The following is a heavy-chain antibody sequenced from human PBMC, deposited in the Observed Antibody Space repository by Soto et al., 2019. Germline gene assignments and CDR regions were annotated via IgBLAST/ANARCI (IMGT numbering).Heavy chain of an antibody. CDR3: ATAAWYYYRMDV. CDR2: IWPDGSNR. CDR1: GFIFNTYG. Sequence: RRSRRLSCAVSGFIFNTYGMRWVRQAPGKGLEWVAVIWPDGSNRYYADSVSGQFSITRDNSKNTLFLQMNSLSDEGTAVYYWATAAWYYYRMDVWGQGTTVTVSS. V-gene: IGHV3-33*01. J-gene: IGHJ6*02. D-gene: IGHD6-25*01.